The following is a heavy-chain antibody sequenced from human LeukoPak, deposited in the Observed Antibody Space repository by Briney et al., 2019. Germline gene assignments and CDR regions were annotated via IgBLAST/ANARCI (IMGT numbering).Heavy chain of an antibody. D-gene: IGHD2-15*01. J-gene: IGHJ6*03. V-gene: IGHV3-30*02. CDR1: GFTFSNYA. CDR3: ARDTYCSGGSCYANDYYYYMDV. CDR2: IRYDGSNK. Sequence: GGSLRLSCAASGFTFSNYAMRWVRQAPGKGLEWVAFIRYDGSNKYYADSVKGRFTISRDNSKNTLYLQMNSLRAEDTAVYYCARDTYCSGGSCYANDYYYYMDVWGKGTTVTVSS.